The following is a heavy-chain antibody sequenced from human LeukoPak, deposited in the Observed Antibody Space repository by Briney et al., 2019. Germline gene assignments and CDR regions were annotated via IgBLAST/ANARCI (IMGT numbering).Heavy chain of an antibody. CDR2: IYSGGST. D-gene: IGHD3-22*01. CDR1: GFTFSSYA. CDR3: ARASRYTYYYDSSGPGGAFDI. J-gene: IGHJ3*02. Sequence: GGSLRLSCAASGFTFSSYAMSWVRQAPGKGLEWGSVIYSGGSTYYADSVKGRLTISRHNSKNTLYLQMNSLRAEDTAVYYCARASRYTYYYDSSGPGGAFDIWGQGTMVTVSS. V-gene: IGHV3-53*04.